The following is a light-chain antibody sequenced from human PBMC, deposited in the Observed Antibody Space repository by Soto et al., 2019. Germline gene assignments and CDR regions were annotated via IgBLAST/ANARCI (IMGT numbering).Light chain of an antibody. Sequence: QSALTQPPSVSGAPGQRVTISCTGTNSNIGTGFHVNWYQQLPGTAPRLLIYADNTRPSGVPDRFSGSKSDTSASLAITGLQSEDEADYYCQSYDSRVIGMVFGGGTKVTVL. CDR1: NSNIGTGFH. J-gene: IGLJ2*01. CDR2: ADN. V-gene: IGLV1-40*01. CDR3: QSYDSRVIGMV.